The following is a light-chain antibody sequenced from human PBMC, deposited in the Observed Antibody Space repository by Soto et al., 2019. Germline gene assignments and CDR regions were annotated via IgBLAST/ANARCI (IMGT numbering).Light chain of an antibody. V-gene: IGLV1-47*01. CDR2: RNN. J-gene: IGLJ2*01. CDR3: AAWDDNLVV. CDR1: SSNIGSAY. Sequence: QSVLTQPPSASGTPGQTVTISCSGSSSNIGSAYIYWYQHLPGTAPKLLLYRNNQRPSGVPDRFSASKSGTSASLAISGLRSEDDADYYCAAWDDNLVVFGGGTKLTVL.